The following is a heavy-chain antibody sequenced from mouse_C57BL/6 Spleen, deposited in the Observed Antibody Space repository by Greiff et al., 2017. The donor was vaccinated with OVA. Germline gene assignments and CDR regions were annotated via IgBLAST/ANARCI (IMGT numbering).Heavy chain of an antibody. CDR1: GYTFTSYG. J-gene: IGHJ3*01. D-gene: IGHD2-4*01. CDR3: ARGYYDYDRGSAWFAY. Sequence: QVQLQQSGAELARPGASVKLSCKASGYTFTSYGISWVKQRTGQGLEWIGEIYPRSGNTYYNEKFQGKATLTADTSSSTAYMELRSLTSEDSAVYFCARGYYDYDRGSAWFAYWGQGTLVTVSA. CDR2: IYPRSGNT. V-gene: IGHV1-81*01.